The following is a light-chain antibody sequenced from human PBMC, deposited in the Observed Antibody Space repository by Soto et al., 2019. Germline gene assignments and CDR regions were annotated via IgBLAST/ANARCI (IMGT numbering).Light chain of an antibody. V-gene: IGKV3-20*01. J-gene: IGKJ4*01. Sequence: IVLKKSQGTLSLSQGGRGCLSCRVSQSVSSSYLAWYQQKPGQAPRLLIYGASSRATGIPDRFSGSGSGTDFTLTISRLEPEDFAVYYCQQYGSSPLTFGGGTKVDI. CDR1: QSVSSSY. CDR2: GAS. CDR3: QQYGSSPLT.